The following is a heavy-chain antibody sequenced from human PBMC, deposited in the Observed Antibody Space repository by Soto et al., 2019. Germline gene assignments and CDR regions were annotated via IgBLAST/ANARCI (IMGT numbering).Heavy chain of an antibody. CDR2: IIPIFGTA. V-gene: IGHV1-69*13. D-gene: IGHD3-22*01. CDR1: GGTFSSYA. Sequence: ASVKVSCKASGGTFSSYAISWVRQAPGQGLEWMGGIIPIFGTANYAQKFQGRVTITADESTSTAYMELSSLRSEDTAVYYCARVRRGRYYYDSSGLFDYWGQGTLVTVSS. J-gene: IGHJ4*02. CDR3: ARVRRGRYYYDSSGLFDY.